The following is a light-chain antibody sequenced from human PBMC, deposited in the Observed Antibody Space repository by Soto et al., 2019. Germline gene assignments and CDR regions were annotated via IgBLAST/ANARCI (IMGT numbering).Light chain of an antibody. CDR2: DVS. CDR1: QSISAS. CDR3: QQYKLYPYT. Sequence: DIQMTQSPCTLSASIGDRVTITCRASQSISASMAWYRQKPGRPTKLLIYDVSFLESGVPSRFSGSGSGTDFNLTISSLRPDDFATFYCQQYKLYPYTFGQGTRLDIQ. V-gene: IGKV1-5*01. J-gene: IGKJ2*01.